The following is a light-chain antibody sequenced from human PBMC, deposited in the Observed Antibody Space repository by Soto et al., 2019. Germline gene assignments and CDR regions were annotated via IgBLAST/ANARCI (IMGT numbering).Light chain of an antibody. J-gene: IGKJ1*01. Sequence: EIVLTQSPGTLSLSPGERATLSCRASQSVSSNYLAWYQQKPGQAPRLLIYDASSRATGIPDRFSGSGSGTDFTLTISRLEPEDFAVYYCQHYGSSPWTFGQGTKVEIK. CDR2: DAS. V-gene: IGKV3-20*01. CDR1: QSVSSNY. CDR3: QHYGSSPWT.